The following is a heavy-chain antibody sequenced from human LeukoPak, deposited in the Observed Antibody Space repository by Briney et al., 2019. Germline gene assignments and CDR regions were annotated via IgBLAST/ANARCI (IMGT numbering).Heavy chain of an antibody. V-gene: IGHV3-23*01. CDR1: GFTFSSYA. D-gene: IGHD6-13*01. CDR2: ISGSGGST. Sequence: GGSLRLSCAASGFTFSSYAMSWVRQAPGKGLEWVSAISGSGGSTYYADSVKGRFTISRDNSKNTLYLQMNSLRAEDTAVYYCAKVRAQQLVRGGFDHWGQGTLVTVSS. CDR3: AKVRAQQLVRGGFDH. J-gene: IGHJ5*02.